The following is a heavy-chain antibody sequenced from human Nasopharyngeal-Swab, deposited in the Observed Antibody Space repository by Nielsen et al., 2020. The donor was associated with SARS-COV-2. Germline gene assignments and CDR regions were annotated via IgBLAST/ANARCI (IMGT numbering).Heavy chain of an antibody. CDR3: ARVSWDGYYYYYGLDV. Sequence: SETLSLTCTVSGGSVSSGSYYWSWIRQPPGKGLEWIGYIYYSGSTNYNPSVKSRVTISVETSKNQFSLKLSSVTAADTAAYYCARVSWDGYYYYYGLDVWGQGTTVTVSS. V-gene: IGHV4-61*01. CDR1: GGSVSSGSYY. D-gene: IGHD5-24*01. CDR2: IYYSGST. J-gene: IGHJ6*02.